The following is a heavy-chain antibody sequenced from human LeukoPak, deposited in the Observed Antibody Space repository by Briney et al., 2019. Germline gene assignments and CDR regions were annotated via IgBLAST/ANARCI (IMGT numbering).Heavy chain of an antibody. CDR2: IIPIFGTA. CDR3: ARDLKLGGSIFGVALHPLGGFDP. D-gene: IGHD3-3*02. V-gene: IGHV1-69*13. Sequence: SVKVSCKASGGTFSSYAISWVRQAPGQGLEWMGGIIPIFGTANYAQKFQGRVTITADESTSTAYMELSSLRSEDTAVYYCARDLKLGGSIFGVALHPLGGFDPWGQGTLVTVSS. CDR1: GGTFSSYA. J-gene: IGHJ5*02.